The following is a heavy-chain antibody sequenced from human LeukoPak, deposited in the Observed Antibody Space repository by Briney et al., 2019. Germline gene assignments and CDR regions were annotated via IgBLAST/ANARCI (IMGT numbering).Heavy chain of an antibody. J-gene: IGHJ4*02. CDR1: GGSISSHF. CDR2: IYNSGTT. V-gene: IGHV4-59*11. Sequence: SETLSLTCTVSGGSISSHFWSWIRPPLGKGLGWIGNIYNSGTTNYNPSIKSGVNISVDTSKNQLSLLLTSVTAADTAVYYCTKATQWLAFDYWGRGTLVTVSS. CDR3: TKATQWLAFDY. D-gene: IGHD6-19*01.